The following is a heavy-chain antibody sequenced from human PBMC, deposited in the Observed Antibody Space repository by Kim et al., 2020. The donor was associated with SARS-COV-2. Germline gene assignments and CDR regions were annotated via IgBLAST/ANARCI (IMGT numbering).Heavy chain of an antibody. D-gene: IGHD6-13*01. CDR3: ARLLYSSSLRQPNFDY. V-gene: IGHV3-48*03. J-gene: IGHJ4*02. CDR2: ISSSGSTI. CDR1: GFTFSSYE. Sequence: GGSLRLSCAASGFTFSSYEMNWVRQAPGKGLEWVSYISSSGSTIYYADSVKGRFTISRDNAKNSLYLQMNSLRAEDTAVYYCARLLYSSSLRQPNFDYWGQGTLVTVSS.